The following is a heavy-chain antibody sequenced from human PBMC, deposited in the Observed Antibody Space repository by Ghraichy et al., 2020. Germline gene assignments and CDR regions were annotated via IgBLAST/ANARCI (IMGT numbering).Heavy chain of an antibody. CDR1: GFTFNIYG. D-gene: IGHD5-24*01. Sequence: GGSLRLSSAASGFTFNIYGMNWVRQAPGKGLEWVSYISSTSSAMYYADSVKGRFTISRDNAKNSLYLQMNSLRDEDTAVYYCASNLPPMDWGQGTLVTVSS. CDR3: ASNLPPMD. CDR2: ISSTSSAM. V-gene: IGHV3-48*02. J-gene: IGHJ4*02.